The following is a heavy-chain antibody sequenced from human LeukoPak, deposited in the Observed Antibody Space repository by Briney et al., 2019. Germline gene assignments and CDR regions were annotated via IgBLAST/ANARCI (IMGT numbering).Heavy chain of an antibody. J-gene: IGHJ6*03. D-gene: IGHD6-19*01. CDR1: GYTVTGYY. CDR3: ARDRKGIAVATPGDCYYYMDV. Sequence: ASVKVSCKASGYTVTGYYMHWVRQAPGHGLEWMGWMNPYSGGTNYAQKFQGRVTMTRDTSISTAYMELSRLRSDDTAVYYCARDRKGIAVATPGDCYYYMDVWGKGTTVTISS. V-gene: IGHV1-2*02. CDR2: MNPYSGGT.